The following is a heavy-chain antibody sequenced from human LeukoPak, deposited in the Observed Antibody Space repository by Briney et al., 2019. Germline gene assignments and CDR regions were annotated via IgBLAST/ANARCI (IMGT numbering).Heavy chain of an antibody. CDR2: IYYSGST. D-gene: IGHD2-21*02. J-gene: IGHJ4*02. Sequence: PSETLSLTCTVSGGSISSSSYYWGWIRQPPGNGLEWFGSIYYSGSTYYNPSLKSRVTISVDAPKNQFSLKLSSVTAADTAVYYCARQVTVGSFFDYWGQGTLVTVSS. CDR1: GGSISSSSYY. V-gene: IGHV4-39*01. CDR3: ARQVTVGSFFDY.